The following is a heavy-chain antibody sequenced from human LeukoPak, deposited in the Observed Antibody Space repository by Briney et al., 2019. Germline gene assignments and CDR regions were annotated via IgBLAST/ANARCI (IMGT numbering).Heavy chain of an antibody. CDR2: TYYRSKWYN. Sequence: SQTLSLTCAISGDSVSSNSAAWSWIRQSPSRGLEWLGRTYYRSKWYNDYAVSVKSRITINPDTSKNQFSLKLSSVTAADTAVYYCVTIKSGSYGDVVFDIWGQGTMVTVS. CDR1: GDSVSSNSAA. V-gene: IGHV6-1*01. D-gene: IGHD1-26*01. CDR3: VTIKSGSYGDVVFDI. J-gene: IGHJ3*02.